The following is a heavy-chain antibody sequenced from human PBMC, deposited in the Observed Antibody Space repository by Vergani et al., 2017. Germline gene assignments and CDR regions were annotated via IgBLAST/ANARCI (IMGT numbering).Heavy chain of an antibody. CDR1: GYTFTSSD. J-gene: IGHJ6*03. V-gene: IGHV1-8*01. CDR3: ARGLGRFFRTQYYYYMDV. D-gene: IGHD3-3*01. Sequence: QVQLVQSGAEVKKPGASVKVSCKASGYTFTSSDINWVRQATGQGLEWMGWMNPNSGNTGYAQKFQGRVTMTRNTSISTAYMELSSLRSEDTAVYYCARGLGRFFRTQYYYYMDVWGKGTTVTVSS. CDR2: MNPNSGNT.